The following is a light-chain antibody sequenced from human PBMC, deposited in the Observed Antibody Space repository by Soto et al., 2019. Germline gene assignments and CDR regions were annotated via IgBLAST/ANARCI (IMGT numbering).Light chain of an antibody. CDR1: QTIRTY. V-gene: IGKV1-39*01. CDR2: AAS. J-gene: IGKJ4*01. Sequence: DIQMTQSPSSLSASVGDRVTITCRASQTIRTYLNWYQQKPGTAPTLLIFAASNLQTVVPSRFSGSGSGTDFTLTISSLQPEDFATYYCQQSYSPLAFTFGGGTKVESK. CDR3: QQSYSPLAFT.